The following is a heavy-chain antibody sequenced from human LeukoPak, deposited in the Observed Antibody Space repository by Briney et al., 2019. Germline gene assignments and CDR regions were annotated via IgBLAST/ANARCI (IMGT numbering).Heavy chain of an antibody. J-gene: IGHJ3*02. CDR3: TRIYSSSSAGGRAFDI. V-gene: IGHV3-73*01. D-gene: IGHD6-6*01. CDR2: IRSKANSYAT. Sequence: PGGSLRLSCAASGFTFSGSAMHWVRQASGKGLEWVGRIRSKANSYATAYAASVKGRFTISRDDSKNTEYLQMNSLKTEDTAVYYCTRIYSSSSAGGRAFDIWGQGTMVTVSS. CDR1: GFTFSGSA.